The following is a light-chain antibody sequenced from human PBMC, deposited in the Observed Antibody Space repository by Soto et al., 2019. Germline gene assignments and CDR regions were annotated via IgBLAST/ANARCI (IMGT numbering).Light chain of an antibody. J-gene: IGKJ4*01. Sequence: DIVMTQSPLSLPVTPGEPASISCRSSQSLLHSNGYNYLDWYLQKPGQSPQLLIYLGSNRASGVPDRFSGSGSGTDFTLKISRVEDEDVGVYFFMQALQTPLNFGGGTTVEIK. CDR2: LGS. CDR3: MQALQTPLN. CDR1: QSLLHSNGYNY. V-gene: IGKV2-28*01.